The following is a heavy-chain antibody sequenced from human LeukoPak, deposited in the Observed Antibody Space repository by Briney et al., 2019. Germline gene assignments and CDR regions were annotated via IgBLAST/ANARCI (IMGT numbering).Heavy chain of an antibody. D-gene: IGHD5-12*01. J-gene: IGHJ4*02. CDR1: GYTFTSYY. Sequence: ASVKVSCKASGYTFTSYYMHWVRQAPGQGLEWMGIINPSGGSTSYAQKFQGRVTMTRDMSTSTVYMELSSLRSEDTAVYYCAREGYSGYDSGAFDYWGQGTLVTVSP. V-gene: IGHV1-46*01. CDR3: AREGYSGYDSGAFDY. CDR2: INPSGGST.